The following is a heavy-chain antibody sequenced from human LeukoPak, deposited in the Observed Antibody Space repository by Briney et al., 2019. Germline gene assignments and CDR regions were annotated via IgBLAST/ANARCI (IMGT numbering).Heavy chain of an antibody. CDR3: ARDRDSSSWYPDY. CDR1: GFTFSSYS. CDR2: ISSSSSYI. J-gene: IGHJ4*02. Sequence: GGSLRLSCAASGFTFSSYSMNWVRQAPGKGLEWVSSISSSSSYIYYADSVKGRFTISRDNAKNSLYLQMNRLRAEDTAVYYCARDRDSSSWYPDYWGQGTLVTVSS. V-gene: IGHV3-21*01. D-gene: IGHD6-13*01.